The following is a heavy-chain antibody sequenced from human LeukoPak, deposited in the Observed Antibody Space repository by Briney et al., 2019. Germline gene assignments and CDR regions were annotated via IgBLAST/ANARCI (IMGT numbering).Heavy chain of an antibody. CDR3: ARGYCSTTSCPYIWFDP. J-gene: IGHJ5*02. Sequence: TASETLSLTCTVSGYSISSGYYWAWIRQPPGKGLEWIGNIYHTGSTNYKSPLKSRAAISLDTSKNQFSLKLNSVTAADTAVYYCARGYCSTTSCPYIWFDPWGQGTLVTVSS. CDR1: GYSISSGYY. CDR2: IYHTGST. D-gene: IGHD2-2*01. V-gene: IGHV4-38-2*02.